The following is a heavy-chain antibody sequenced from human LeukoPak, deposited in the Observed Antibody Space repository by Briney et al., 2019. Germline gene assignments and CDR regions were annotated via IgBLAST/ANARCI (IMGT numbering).Heavy chain of an antibody. J-gene: IGHJ6*02. D-gene: IGHD5-12*01. CDR1: GFTFSDYW. Sequence: GGSLRLSCAASGFTFSDYWMHWVRQVPGKGLEWVSYISSSSSTIYYADSVKGRFTISRDNAKNSLYLQMNSLRAEDTAVYYCARDSGYDFGGNYYYGMDVWGQGTTVTVSS. V-gene: IGHV3-48*04. CDR2: ISSSSSTI. CDR3: ARDSGYDFGGNYYYGMDV.